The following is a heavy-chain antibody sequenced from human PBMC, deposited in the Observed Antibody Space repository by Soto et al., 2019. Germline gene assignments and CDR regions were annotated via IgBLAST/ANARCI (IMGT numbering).Heavy chain of an antibody. D-gene: IGHD2-21*02. CDR3: AREDDGGDRDYYGLDV. CDR1: GVSMSIEHYH. J-gene: IGHJ6*02. CDR2: IHYSGSR. V-gene: IGHV4-30-4*01. Sequence: QVQLQESGPGLVRPSETLSLTCNVSGVSMSIEHYHWTWIRQPPGKGLEWIGYIHYSGSRLHNPSLQIRLTMSVDTSKNLFSLKLSSVTAADTAVYFCAREDDGGDRDYYGLDVWGQGTTVTVSS.